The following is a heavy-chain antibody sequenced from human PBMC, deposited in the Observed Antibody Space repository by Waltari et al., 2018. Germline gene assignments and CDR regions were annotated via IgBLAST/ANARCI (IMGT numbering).Heavy chain of an antibody. CDR3: TSYSIVGATTRVVY. CDR1: GFTFSGSA. D-gene: IGHD1-26*01. Sequence: EVQLVESGGGLVQPGGSLKLSCAASGFTFSGSAMHWVRQASGKGLEWVGRIRSKANSYATAYAASVKGRFTISRDDSKNTAYLQMNSLKTEDTAVYYCTSYSIVGATTRVVYWGQGTLVTVSS. CDR2: IRSKANSYAT. J-gene: IGHJ4*02. V-gene: IGHV3-73*02.